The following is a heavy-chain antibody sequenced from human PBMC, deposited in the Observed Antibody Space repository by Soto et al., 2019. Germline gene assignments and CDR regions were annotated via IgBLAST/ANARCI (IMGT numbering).Heavy chain of an antibody. D-gene: IGHD4-17*01. CDR1: GYTFTRYG. J-gene: IGHJ6*02. V-gene: IGHV1-18*01. CDR2: ISDYNGNI. CDR3: ARVLTTVTRNYYYYGMDV. Sequence: QVQLVQSGAEVKKPGASVKVSCKASGYTFTRYGISWVRQAPGQGLEWMGWISDYNGNINYAQKLQGRVTMTTAKSTRTAYMELRSLRSDDTAVYYCARVLTTVTRNYYYYGMDVWGQGTTVTVSS.